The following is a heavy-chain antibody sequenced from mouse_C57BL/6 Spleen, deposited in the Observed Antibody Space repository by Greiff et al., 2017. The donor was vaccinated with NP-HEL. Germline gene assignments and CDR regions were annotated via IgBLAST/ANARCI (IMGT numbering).Heavy chain of an antibody. CDR2: ISYDGSN. J-gene: IGHJ2*01. CDR1: GYSITSGYY. CDR3: AREGYYFDY. V-gene: IGHV3-6*01. Sequence: EVQLQESGPGLVKPSQSLSLTCSVTGYSITSGYYWNWIRQFPGNKLEWMGYISYDGSNNYNPSLKNRISITRDTSKNQFFLKLNSVTTEDTATYYCAREGYYFDYWGQGTTRTVSS.